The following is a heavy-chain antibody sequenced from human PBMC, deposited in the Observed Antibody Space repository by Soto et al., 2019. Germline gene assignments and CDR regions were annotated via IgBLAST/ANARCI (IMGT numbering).Heavy chain of an antibody. CDR2: IYPGDSDT. CDR1: GYSFTSYW. J-gene: IGHJ6*02. Sequence: GESLKISCKGSGYSFTSYWIGWVRQMPGKGLEWMGIIYPGDSDTRYSPSFQGQVTISADKSISTAYLQWSSLKASDTAMYYCAVTPYYDFWSGYSSPFYGMDVWGQGTTVTVSS. D-gene: IGHD3-3*01. V-gene: IGHV5-51*01. CDR3: AVTPYYDFWSGYSSPFYGMDV.